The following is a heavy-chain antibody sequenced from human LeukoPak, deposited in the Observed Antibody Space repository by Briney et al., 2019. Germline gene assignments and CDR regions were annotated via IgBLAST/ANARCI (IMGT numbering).Heavy chain of an antibody. D-gene: IGHD3-16*01. J-gene: IGHJ4*02. Sequence: PSETLSLTCAVSGGSISSSNWWSWVRQPPGKGLEWIGEIYHSGSTNYNPSLKSRVTISVDKSKNQFSLKLSSVTAADTAVYYCAGGFGGFELYYFDYWGQGTLVTVSS. CDR2: IYHSGST. CDR3: AGGFGGFELYYFDY. CDR1: GGSISSSNW. V-gene: IGHV4-4*02.